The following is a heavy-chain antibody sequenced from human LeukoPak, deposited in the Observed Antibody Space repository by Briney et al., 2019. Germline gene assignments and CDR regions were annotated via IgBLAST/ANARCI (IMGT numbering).Heavy chain of an antibody. CDR1: GYSFTSYW. CDR3: VRGRSCGGGSCRNWFDP. J-gene: IGHJ5*02. D-gene: IGHD2-15*01. CDR2: IYPGDSDT. Sequence: GESLKISCKGSGYSFTSYWIGWVRQMPGKGLEWMGIIYPGDSDTRYSPSFQGQVTISADKSISTTYLQWSSLEASDIGIYYCVRGRSCGGGSCRNWFDPCGQGTPVTVSS. V-gene: IGHV5-51*01.